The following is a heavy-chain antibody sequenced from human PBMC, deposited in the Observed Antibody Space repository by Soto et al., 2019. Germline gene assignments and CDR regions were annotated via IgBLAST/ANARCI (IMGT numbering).Heavy chain of an antibody. CDR3: ARDVKYYYGSGSY. CDR1: GGSISSGDYY. CDR2: IYYSGST. D-gene: IGHD3-10*01. Sequence: QVQLQESGPGLVKPSQTLSLTCTVSGGSISSGDYYWSWIRQPPGKGLEWIGYIYYSGSTYYNPSRKSRVTIAVDTSKNQFSLKLSSVTAADTAVYYCARDVKYYYGSGSYWGQGTLVTVSS. V-gene: IGHV4-30-4*01. J-gene: IGHJ4*02.